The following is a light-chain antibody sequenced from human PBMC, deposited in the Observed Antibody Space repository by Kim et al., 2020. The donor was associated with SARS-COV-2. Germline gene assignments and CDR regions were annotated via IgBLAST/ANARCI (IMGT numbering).Light chain of an antibody. V-gene: IGLV1-44*01. CDR1: SSNIGSNN. CDR3: AVWDDSLKQGV. CDR2: SNN. Sequence: QSVLTQPPSASGTPGPRVTISCSGSSSNIGSNNVVWYQQLPGAAPNLLIYSNNQRPSGIPDRFSGSRSGTSASLAISGLQSGDEADYYCAVWDDSLKQGVFGGGTQLTVL. J-gene: IGLJ3*02.